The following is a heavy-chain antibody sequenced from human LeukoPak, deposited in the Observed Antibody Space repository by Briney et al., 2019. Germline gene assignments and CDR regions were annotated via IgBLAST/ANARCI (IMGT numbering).Heavy chain of an antibody. J-gene: IGHJ4*02. CDR1: GFTFTNAL. V-gene: IGHV3-15*01. Sequence: GGSLRLSCAASGFTFTNALMSWVRQAPGKGLEWVGRIKNKGEGETTDYAAPVKGRFTISRDDSENILFLQMHSLETEDTALYYCVWNSEHYFDFWGQGSLVTVSS. CDR3: VWNSEHYFDF. CDR2: IKNKGEGETT. D-gene: IGHD1-7*01.